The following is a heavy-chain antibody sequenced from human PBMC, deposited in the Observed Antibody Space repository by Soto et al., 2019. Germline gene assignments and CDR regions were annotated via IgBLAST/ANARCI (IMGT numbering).Heavy chain of an antibody. CDR1: GGSISSSNW. CDR2: IFHNGTT. CDR3: SSRTYAMDV. J-gene: IGHJ6*02. V-gene: IGHV4-4*02. Sequence: QVQLQESGPGLVKPSGTLSLTCAVSGGSISSSNWWSWVRQPPGKGLGWIREIFHNGTTYSNPSLTGRVTMSVDKSKNQFSLILNSVTAADTAVYYCSSRTYAMDVWGQGTTVTVSS.